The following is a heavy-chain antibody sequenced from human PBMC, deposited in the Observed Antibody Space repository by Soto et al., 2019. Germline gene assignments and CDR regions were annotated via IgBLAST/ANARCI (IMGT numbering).Heavy chain of an antibody. CDR3: AKDSVGTSSYFDY. V-gene: IGHV3-30*18. D-gene: IGHD1-26*01. J-gene: IGHJ4*02. CDR1: GFIFSSYG. Sequence: GGSLRLSCAASGFIFSSYGMHWVRQAPGKGLEWVAVISYDGKNKYYADSVKGRFTISRDSSKNTLYLQMSSLRAEDTAVYYCAKDSVGTSSYFDYWGQGTLVTVSS. CDR2: ISYDGKNK.